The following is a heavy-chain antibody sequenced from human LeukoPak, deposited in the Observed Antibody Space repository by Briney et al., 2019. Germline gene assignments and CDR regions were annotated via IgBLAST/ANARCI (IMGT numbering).Heavy chain of an antibody. V-gene: IGHV4-59*12. CDR1: GGSISSYY. Sequence: PSETLSLTCTVSGGSISSYYWSWIRQPPGQGLEWIGYIYYSGSTYYNPSLKSRVTISVDTSKNQFSLKLSSVTAADTAVYYCARDGTMTGAFDIWGQGTMVTVSS. D-gene: IGHD3-22*01. CDR3: ARDGTMTGAFDI. CDR2: IYYSGST. J-gene: IGHJ3*02.